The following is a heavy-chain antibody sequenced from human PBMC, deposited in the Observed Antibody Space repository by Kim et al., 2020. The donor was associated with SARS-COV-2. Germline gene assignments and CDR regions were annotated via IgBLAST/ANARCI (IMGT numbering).Heavy chain of an antibody. J-gene: IGHJ3*02. CDR2: IYYSGST. V-gene: IGHV4-31*03. Sequence: SETLSLTCTVSGGSISSGGYYWSWIRQHPGKGLEWIGYIYYSGSTYYNPSLKSRVTISVDTSKNQFSLKLSSVTAADTAVYYCARDLFVMVRGVIISNAFDIWGQGTMVTVSS. D-gene: IGHD3-10*01. CDR3: ARDLFVMVRGVIISNAFDI. CDR1: GGSISSGGYY.